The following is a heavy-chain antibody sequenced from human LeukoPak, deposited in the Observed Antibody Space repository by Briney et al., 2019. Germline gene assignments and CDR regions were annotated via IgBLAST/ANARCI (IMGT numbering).Heavy chain of an antibody. CDR1: GDSISSGGFY. CDR3: ARDYDDFFDY. Sequence: PSQTLSLTCTVSGDSISSGGFYWGWIRQPAGKGLGWIGRTYNSGSTNYNPSLRSRVTISVDTSKNQFSLKLNSVTAADTAVYYCARDYDDFFDYWGQGTLVTVSS. CDR2: TYNSGST. V-gene: IGHV4-61*02. J-gene: IGHJ4*02. D-gene: IGHD5-12*01.